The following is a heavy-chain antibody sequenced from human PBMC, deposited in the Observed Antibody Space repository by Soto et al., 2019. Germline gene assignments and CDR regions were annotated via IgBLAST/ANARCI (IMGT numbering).Heavy chain of an antibody. J-gene: IGHJ5*02. CDR2: ISSDGTST. CDR3: ARDHYGPGWFDP. CDR1: GFTFSSHW. D-gene: IGHD3-10*01. V-gene: IGHV3-74*01. Sequence: PGGSLRLSCAASGFTFSSHWMHWVRQAPGKGLVWVSRISSDGTSTTYADSVKGRFTISRDNSKNSLYLQMNSLRAEDTAVYYCARDHYGPGWFDPWGQGTLVTVSS.